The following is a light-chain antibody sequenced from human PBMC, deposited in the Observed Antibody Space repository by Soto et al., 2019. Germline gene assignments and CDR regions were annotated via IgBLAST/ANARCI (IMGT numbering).Light chain of an antibody. CDR2: EAS. Sequence: IQLTQSPYSLSASVGDRVAITCRASQNIYTWLAWYQQKPGKAPKLLIYEASSLESGVPSRFSGSGSGTEFTLTISSLQRHDFATDYSQQYETCWPFGHGTKVDI. V-gene: IGKV1-5*03. J-gene: IGKJ1*01. CDR1: QNIYTW. CDR3: QQYETCWP.